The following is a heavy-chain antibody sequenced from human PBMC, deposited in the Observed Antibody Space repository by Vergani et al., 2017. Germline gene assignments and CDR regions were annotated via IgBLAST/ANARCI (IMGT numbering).Heavy chain of an antibody. J-gene: IGHJ6*03. CDR1: GGSITSGCFY. CDR2: IHSSGAP. CDR3: ARQKDYYMDV. Sequence: QVQLHESGPGPVKPSQTLSLTCTVSGGSITSGCFYWSWIRPPAGKGLEWIGRIHSSGAPNYNPSLKSRVTLSVDTSKNQLSLRMTSVTAADTAVYYCARQKDYYMDVSGKGATVTVS. V-gene: IGHV4-61*02.